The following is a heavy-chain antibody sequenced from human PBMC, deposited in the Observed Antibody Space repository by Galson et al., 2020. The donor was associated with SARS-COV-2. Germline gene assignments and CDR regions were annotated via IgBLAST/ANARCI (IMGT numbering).Heavy chain of an antibody. CDR3: TTSLGGGSVGVPAARGYYYYGMDV. Sequence: GGSLRLSCAASGFTFSNAWMSWVRQAPGKGLEWVGRIKSKTDGGTTDYAAPVKGRFTISRDDSKNTLYLQMNSLKTEDTAVYYCTTSLGGGSVGVPAARGYYYYGMDVWGQGTTVTVSS. CDR2: IKSKTDGGTT. CDR1: GFTFSNAW. V-gene: IGHV3-15*01. D-gene: IGHD2-2*01. J-gene: IGHJ6*02.